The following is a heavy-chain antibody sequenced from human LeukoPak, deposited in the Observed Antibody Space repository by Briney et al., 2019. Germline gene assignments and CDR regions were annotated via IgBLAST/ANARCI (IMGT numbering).Heavy chain of an antibody. Sequence: SETLSLTCTVSGGSISSDYWSWIRQPPGKGLEWIGYIYYSGYTNYNPSLKSRVTISLDTSGTQFSLNLSSVTAADTAVYYCARGRYIYYYAYWGQGILATVSS. CDR3: ARGRYIYYYAY. D-gene: IGHD5-18*01. CDR1: GGSISSDY. CDR2: IYYSGYT. J-gene: IGHJ4*02. V-gene: IGHV4-59*01.